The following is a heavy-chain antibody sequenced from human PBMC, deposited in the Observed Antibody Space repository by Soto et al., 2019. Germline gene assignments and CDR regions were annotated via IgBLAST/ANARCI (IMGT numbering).Heavy chain of an antibody. V-gene: IGHV1-3*01. CDR1: GYIFSTYT. Sequence: ASVKVSCKASGYIFSTYTMHWVRQAPGQRLEWMGWTNAANGNTKYSQNFQGRVTISRDTSASTAYLELSSLRSEDTAVYYCARVSFETSGYADYWGQGTLVTVSS. D-gene: IGHD3-22*01. CDR3: ARVSFETSGYADY. J-gene: IGHJ4*02. CDR2: TNAANGNT.